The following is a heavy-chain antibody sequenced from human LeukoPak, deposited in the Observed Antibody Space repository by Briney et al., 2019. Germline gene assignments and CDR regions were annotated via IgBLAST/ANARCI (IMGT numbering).Heavy chain of an antibody. V-gene: IGHV3-30*18. CDR2: ISYDGSNK. Sequence: GGSLRLSCAASGFTFSSYGMHGVRQAPGKGLEWVAVISYDGSNKYYADSVKGRFTISRDNSKNTLYLQMNSLRAEDTAVYYCAKSLRPDYYDSSGYGLDYWGQGTLVTVSS. CDR1: GFTFSSYG. D-gene: IGHD3-22*01. CDR3: AKSLRPDYYDSSGYGLDY. J-gene: IGHJ4*02.